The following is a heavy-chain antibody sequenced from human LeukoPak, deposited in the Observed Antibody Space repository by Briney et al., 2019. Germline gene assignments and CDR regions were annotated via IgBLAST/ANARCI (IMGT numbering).Heavy chain of an antibody. V-gene: IGHV3-30*03. CDR3: ARGIYGSGTYYPYNY. J-gene: IGHJ4*02. CDR2: ISFDGSYK. D-gene: IGHD3-10*01. CDR1: GFTFSSYG. Sequence: GGFLRLSCAASGFTFSSYGMHWVRQAPGKGLEWVAVISFDGSYKFYADSVKGRFTISRDNSKNTLYLQMNSLRAEDTAVYYCARGIYGSGTYYPYNYWGQGTLVTVSS.